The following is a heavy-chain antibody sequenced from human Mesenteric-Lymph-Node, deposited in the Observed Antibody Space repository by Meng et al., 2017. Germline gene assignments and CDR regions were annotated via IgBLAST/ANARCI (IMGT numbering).Heavy chain of an antibody. CDR1: GGSISSYY. CDR3: ARDRYYDILTDAFDI. CDR2: IYTSGST. J-gene: IGHJ3*02. V-gene: IGHV4-4*07. D-gene: IGHD3-9*01. Sequence: SETLSLTCTVSGGSISSYYWSWIRQPAGKGLEWIGRIYTSGSTNYNPSLKSRVTMSVDTSKNQFSLKLSSVTAADTAVYYCARDRYYDILTDAFDIWGQGTKVTVSS.